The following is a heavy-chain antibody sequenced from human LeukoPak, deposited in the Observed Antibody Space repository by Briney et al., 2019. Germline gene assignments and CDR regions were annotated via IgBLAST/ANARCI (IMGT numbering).Heavy chain of an antibody. CDR1: GYIFTSYG. V-gene: IGHV1-18*01. Sequence: ASVKVSCKAYGYIFTSYGISWVRQAPGHGLEWMGWISAYNGNTNYAQKLQGRVTMTTDTSTSTAYMELRSLRSDDTAVYYCARGYSYDDNAFDIWGQGTMVTVSS. D-gene: IGHD5-18*01. J-gene: IGHJ3*02. CDR3: ARGYSYDDNAFDI. CDR2: ISAYNGNT.